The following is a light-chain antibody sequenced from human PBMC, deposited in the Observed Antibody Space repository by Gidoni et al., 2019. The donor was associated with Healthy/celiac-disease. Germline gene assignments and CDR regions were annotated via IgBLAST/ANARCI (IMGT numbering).Light chain of an antibody. V-gene: IGKV3-20*01. J-gene: IGKJ4*01. CDR3: QHFGN. CDR1: QSISSSQ. CDR2: GAS. Sequence: EIVLTQSPGTLSLSPGQRATLSCRASQSISSSQLAWYQQKPGQLPRPLMYGASRRATGIPYSFICSGSGTDFTLTISRLEPEDFAVYYCQHFGNFGGGTKVE.